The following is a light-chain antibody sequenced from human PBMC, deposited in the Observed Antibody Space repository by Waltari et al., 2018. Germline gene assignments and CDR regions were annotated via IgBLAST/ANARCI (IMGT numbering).Light chain of an antibody. Sequence: SYELTQPSSVSVSPGQTARITCSGDVLAKRYTRWFQQKTGQAPVLVIYKDSERPSGIPELFSGSSSGTTVTLTISGAQVEDEADYYCYSVDDNKRVFGGGTKLTVL. CDR1: VLAKRY. J-gene: IGLJ2*01. CDR3: YSVDDNKRV. CDR2: KDS. V-gene: IGLV3-27*01.